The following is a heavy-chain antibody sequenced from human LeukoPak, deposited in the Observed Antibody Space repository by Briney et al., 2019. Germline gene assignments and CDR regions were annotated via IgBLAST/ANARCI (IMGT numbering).Heavy chain of an antibody. CDR3: ARPNSVDLRFGD. CDR2: IYYRGST. V-gene: IGHV4-39*07. J-gene: IGHJ4*02. D-gene: IGHD3-3*01. Sequence: SETLSLTCNVFGDSISSSSYYWGWIRQPPGEGLQWIGAIYYRGSTYYNPSLKSRVTISVDRSKNQFSLKLSSVTAADTAVYYCARPNSVDLRFGDWGQGTLVTVSS. CDR1: GDSISSSSYY.